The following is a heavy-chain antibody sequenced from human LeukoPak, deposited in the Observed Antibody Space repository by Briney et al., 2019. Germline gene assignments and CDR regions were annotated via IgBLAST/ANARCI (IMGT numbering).Heavy chain of an antibody. Sequence: ASVKVSCKASGYTFTSYGISWVRQAPGQGLEWMGWISAYNGNTNYAQKLQGRVTMTTDTSTSTAYMELRSLRSDDTAVYYCARGYYDSSGYRYYYYYGMDVWDQGTTVTVSS. V-gene: IGHV1-18*01. J-gene: IGHJ6*02. CDR1: GYTFTSYG. CDR3: ARGYYDSSGYRYYYYYGMDV. D-gene: IGHD3-22*01. CDR2: ISAYNGNT.